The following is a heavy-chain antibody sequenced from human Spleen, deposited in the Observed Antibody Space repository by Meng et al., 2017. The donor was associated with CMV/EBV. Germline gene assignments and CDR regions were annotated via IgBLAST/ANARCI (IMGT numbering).Heavy chain of an antibody. CDR2: INPNSGGT. CDR3: ARGGGFIAVADYYYYGMDV. D-gene: IGHD6-19*01. V-gene: IGHV1-2*02. J-gene: IGHJ6*02. CDR1: GYTFTGYY. Sequence: ASVKVSCKASGYTFTGYYMHWVRQAPGQGLEWMGWINPNSGGTNYAQKFQGRVTMTRDTSISTAYMELSRPRSDDTAVYYCARGGGFIAVADYYYYGMDVWGQGTTVTVSS.